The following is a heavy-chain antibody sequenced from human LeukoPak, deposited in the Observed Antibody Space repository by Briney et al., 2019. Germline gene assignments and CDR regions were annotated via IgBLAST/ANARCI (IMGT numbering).Heavy chain of an antibody. CDR1: GFTLSSYG. CDR2: IWYDGSNK. CDR3: ARDVYSSGWYVAPDY. V-gene: IGHV3-33*01. Sequence: PGGSLRLSCAASGFTLSSYGMHWVRQAPGKGLEWVAVIWYDGSNKYYADSVKGRFTISRDNSKNTLYLQMNSLRAEDTAVYYCARDVYSSGWYVAPDYWGQGTLDTVSS. J-gene: IGHJ4*02. D-gene: IGHD6-19*01.